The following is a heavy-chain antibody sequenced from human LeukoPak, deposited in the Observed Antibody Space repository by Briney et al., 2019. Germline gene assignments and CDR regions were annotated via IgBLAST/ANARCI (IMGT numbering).Heavy chain of an antibody. D-gene: IGHD6-6*01. J-gene: IGHJ4*02. CDR2: IYHSGST. CDR1: GGSISSGGYY. Sequence: MASETLSLTCTVSGGSISSGGYYWSWIRQPPGKGLEWIGYIYHSGSTYYYPSLKSRVTISVDRSKNQFSLKLSSVTAADTAVYYCARVKAALYYFDYWGQGTLVTASS. CDR3: ARVKAALYYFDY. V-gene: IGHV4-30-2*01.